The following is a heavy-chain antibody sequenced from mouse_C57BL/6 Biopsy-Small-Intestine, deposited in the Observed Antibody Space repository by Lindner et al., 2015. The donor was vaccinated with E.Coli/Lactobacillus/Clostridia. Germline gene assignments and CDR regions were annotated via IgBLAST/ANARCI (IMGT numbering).Heavy chain of an antibody. V-gene: IGHV1-63*01. CDR1: EYTFTNYW. D-gene: IGHD2-3*01. Sequence: VQLQESGAELVRPGTSVKMSCKASEYTFTNYWIGWAKQRPGHGLEWIGDIYPGGGYTNYNEKFKGKATLTADKSSSTAYMQFSSLTSEDSAIYYCARRDGYSYYFDYWGQGTTLTVSS. J-gene: IGHJ2*01. CDR2: IYPGGGYT. CDR3: ARRDGYSYYFDY.